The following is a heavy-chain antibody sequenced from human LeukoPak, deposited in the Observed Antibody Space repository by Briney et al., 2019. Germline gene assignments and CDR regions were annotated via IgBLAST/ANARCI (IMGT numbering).Heavy chain of an antibody. V-gene: IGHV1-2*02. J-gene: IGHJ6*02. CDR1: GYTFTGYY. D-gene: IGHD6-13*01. CDR3: ARDGSSWYGGLYGMDV. CDR2: NNPNSGGT. Sequence: ASVEVSCKASGYTFTGYYMHWVRQAPGQGLEWMGWNNPNSGGTNYAQKFQGRVTMTRDTSISTAYMELSRLRSDDTAVYYCARDGSSWYGGLYGMDVWGQGTTVTVSS.